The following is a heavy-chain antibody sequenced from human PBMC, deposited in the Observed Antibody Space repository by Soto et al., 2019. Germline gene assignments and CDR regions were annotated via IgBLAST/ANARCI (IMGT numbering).Heavy chain of an antibody. CDR2: IFSNDEK. CDR1: GFSLSNARMG. V-gene: IGHV2-26*01. CDR3: ARSSVAGRPLFDY. D-gene: IGHD6-6*01. Sequence: QVTLKESGPVLVKPTETLTLTCTVSGFSLSNARMGVSWIRQPPGTALEWLAHIFSNDEKSYTTSLKTRLTISKDTSESQVVLTMTNMDPVDTATYYCARSSVAGRPLFDYWGQGTLVTVSS. J-gene: IGHJ4*02.